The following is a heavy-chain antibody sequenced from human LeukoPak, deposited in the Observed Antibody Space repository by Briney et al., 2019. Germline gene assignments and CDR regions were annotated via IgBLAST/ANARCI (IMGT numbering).Heavy chain of an antibody. D-gene: IGHD3-3*01. CDR1: GFTFSSYW. CDR2: IKQAGSEK. V-gene: IGHV3-7*01. J-gene: IGHJ6*03. Sequence: GGSLRLSCAASGFTFSSYWMSWVRQAPGKGLEWVANIKQAGSEKYYVDSVKGRFTISRDNAKNSLYLQMNSLRAEDTAVYYCARDASHYDFWSGATHYYMDVWGKGTTVTVSS. CDR3: ARDASHYDFWSGATHYYMDV.